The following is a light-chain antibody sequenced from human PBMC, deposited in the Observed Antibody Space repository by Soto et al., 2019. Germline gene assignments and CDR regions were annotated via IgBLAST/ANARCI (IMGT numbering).Light chain of an antibody. CDR1: QSINGN. Sequence: EIVMTQSPATLSVSPGERATLSCRASQSINGNLAWYQRKPGQAPRLLMYATSVRATGIPARFSGSGSGTEYTLTISSLQSEDFAVFYCKQYNNWYSCGQGTKGDIK. CDR2: ATS. CDR3: KQYNNWYS. V-gene: IGKV3-15*01. J-gene: IGKJ2*03.